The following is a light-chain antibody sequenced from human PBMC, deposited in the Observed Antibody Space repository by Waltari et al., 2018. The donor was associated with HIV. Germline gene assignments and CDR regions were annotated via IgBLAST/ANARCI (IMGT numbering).Light chain of an antibody. CDR2: MND. CDR1: GSNIGDNY. Sequence: QSVVTQPPSPSGTPAHTVTLPCSVSGSNIGDNYEYWYQQFPGTTPKLLIYMNDRRPSGVPDRFSGSKSGTSASLAISGLRSEDEADYYCATWDNSLSVWVFGGGSKLTVL. J-gene: IGLJ3*02. V-gene: IGLV1-47*01. CDR3: ATWDNSLSVWV.